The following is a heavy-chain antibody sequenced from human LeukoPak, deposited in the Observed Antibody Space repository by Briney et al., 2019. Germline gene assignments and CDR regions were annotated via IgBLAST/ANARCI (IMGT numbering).Heavy chain of an antibody. CDR1: GGTFSSYA. V-gene: IGHV1-69*06. Sequence: ASVKVSCKASGGTFSSYAISWVRQAPGQGLEWMGGIIPIFGTANYAQKFQGRVTITADKSTSTAYMELSSLRSEDTAVYYCARVGGLNYDILTGYYRGYYYYMDVWGKGTTVTVSS. CDR3: ARVGGLNYDILTGYYRGYYYYMDV. J-gene: IGHJ6*03. CDR2: IIPIFGTA. D-gene: IGHD3-9*01.